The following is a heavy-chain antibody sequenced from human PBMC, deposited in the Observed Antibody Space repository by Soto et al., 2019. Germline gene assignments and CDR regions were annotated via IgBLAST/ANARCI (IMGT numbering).Heavy chain of an antibody. Sequence: SETLSLTCTVSGGSISSGGYYWSWIRQHPGKGLEWIGYIYYSGSTYYNPSLKSRVTISVDTSKNQFSLKLSSVTAADTAVYYCARDGRDYYDSSGSGFDYWGQGTLVTFSS. CDR1: GGSISSGGYY. V-gene: IGHV4-31*03. CDR2: IYYSGST. CDR3: ARDGRDYYDSSGSGFDY. D-gene: IGHD3-22*01. J-gene: IGHJ4*02.